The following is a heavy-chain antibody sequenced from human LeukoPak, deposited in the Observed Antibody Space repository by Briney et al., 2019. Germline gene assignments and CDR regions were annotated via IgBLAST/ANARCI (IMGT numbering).Heavy chain of an antibody. J-gene: IGHJ5*02. CDR2: IYYSGST. CDR1: GGSISSYY. D-gene: IGHD2-2*02. Sequence: PSETLSLTCTVSGGSISSYYWSWIRQPPGKGLEWIGYIYYSGSTNYNPSPKSRVTISVDTSKNQFSLKLSSVTAADTAVYYCARVRDCSSTSCYRRGFWFDPWGQGTLVTVSS. V-gene: IGHV4-59*01. CDR3: ARVRDCSSTSCYRRGFWFDP.